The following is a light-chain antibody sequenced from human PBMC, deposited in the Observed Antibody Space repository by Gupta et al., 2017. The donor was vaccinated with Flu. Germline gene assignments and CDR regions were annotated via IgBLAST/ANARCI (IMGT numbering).Light chain of an antibody. CDR3: QQSYSTPPYS. Sequence: DIQTTQSPSSLSASVGDRVTITCRASQSISTYLNWYQQKPGKAPKLLIYAASSLQSGVPSRFSGSGSGTDFTLTISSLQPEDFATYYCQQSYSTPPYSFGQGTKLEI. CDR1: QSISTY. CDR2: AAS. J-gene: IGKJ2*03. V-gene: IGKV1-39*01.